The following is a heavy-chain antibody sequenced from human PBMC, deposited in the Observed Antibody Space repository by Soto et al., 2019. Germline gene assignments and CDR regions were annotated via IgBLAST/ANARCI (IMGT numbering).Heavy chain of an antibody. CDR2: IYYSGST. Sequence: SETLSLTCTVSGGSISSYYWSWIRQPPGKGLEWIGYIYYSGSTNYNPSLKSRVTISVDTSKNQFSLELSSVTAADTAVYYCARLGVLRFLDYWGQGTLVTVSS. V-gene: IGHV4-59*01. D-gene: IGHD3-3*01. CDR3: ARLGVLRFLDY. J-gene: IGHJ4*02. CDR1: GGSISSYY.